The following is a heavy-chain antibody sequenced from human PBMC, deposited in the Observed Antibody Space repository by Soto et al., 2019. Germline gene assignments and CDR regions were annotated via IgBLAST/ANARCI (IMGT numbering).Heavy chain of an antibody. V-gene: IGHV3-30*18. CDR2: ISYDGSNK. Sequence: GGSLRLSCAASGFTFSSYGMHWVRQAPGKGLEWVAVISYDGSNKYYADSVKGRFTISRDNSKNTLYLQMNSLRAEDTAVYYCAKSMDSSQQASGDYWGQGTRVTVSS. CDR1: GFTFSSYG. D-gene: IGHD6-6*01. J-gene: IGHJ4*02. CDR3: AKSMDSSQQASGDY.